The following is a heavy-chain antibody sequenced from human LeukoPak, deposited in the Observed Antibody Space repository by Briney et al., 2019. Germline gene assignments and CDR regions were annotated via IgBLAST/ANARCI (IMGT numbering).Heavy chain of an antibody. CDR3: ARDRGQLWFASFDY. Sequence: PGRSLRLSCAASGFTFSNYGMHWVRQAPGKGLEWVAVIWYDGSNKYYADSVKGRFTISRDNSKNTLYLQMNSLRAEDTAVYYCARDRGQLWFASFDYWGQGTLVTVSS. J-gene: IGHJ4*02. D-gene: IGHD5-18*01. V-gene: IGHV3-33*01. CDR1: GFTFSNYG. CDR2: IWYDGSNK.